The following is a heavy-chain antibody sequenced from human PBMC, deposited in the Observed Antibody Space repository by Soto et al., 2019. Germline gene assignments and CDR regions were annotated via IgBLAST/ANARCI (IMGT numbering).Heavy chain of an antibody. CDR3: VKLIGNSWLDS. D-gene: IGHD2-8*01. Sequence: SQTLSLTCAISGDSVSSNSAAWNWIRQSPSRGLEWLWMTYYRSKWYFDYAVPVKSRITNNPDTTNIPRSQHLNSVTPDETAVYYCVKLIGNSWLDSWGQGTLVTVTS. CDR2: TYYRSKWYF. CDR1: GDSVSSNSAA. V-gene: IGHV6-1*01. J-gene: IGHJ5*01.